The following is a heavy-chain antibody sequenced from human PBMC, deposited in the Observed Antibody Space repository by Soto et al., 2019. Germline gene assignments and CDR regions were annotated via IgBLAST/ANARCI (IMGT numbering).Heavy chain of an antibody. J-gene: IGHJ4*02. CDR1: GFTFSSYS. CDR2: ISRSSSDI. D-gene: IGHD6-6*01. V-gene: IGHV3-21*01. CDR3: ARDTSSSSALDY. Sequence: GGSLRLSCAASGFTFSSYSMNWVRQAPGKGLEWVSSISRSSSDIYYAESVKGRCTISRDNAKNSLYLQMNSLRAEATAVYSCARDTSSSSALDYWGQGTLVTVSS.